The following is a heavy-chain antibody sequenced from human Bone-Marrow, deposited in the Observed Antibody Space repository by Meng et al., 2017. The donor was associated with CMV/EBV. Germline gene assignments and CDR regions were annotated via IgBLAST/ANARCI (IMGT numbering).Heavy chain of an antibody. CDR2: IIPILGIA. J-gene: IGHJ4*02. V-gene: IGHV1-69*10. CDR1: GGTFSSYA. CDR3: AREGRDREFDY. Sequence: SVKVSCKASGGTFSSYAISWVRQAPGQGLEWMGGIIPILGIANYAQKFQGRVTITADKSTSTAYMELSSLRSEDTAVYYCAREGRDREFDYWGQGTPVTVSS. D-gene: IGHD3-22*01.